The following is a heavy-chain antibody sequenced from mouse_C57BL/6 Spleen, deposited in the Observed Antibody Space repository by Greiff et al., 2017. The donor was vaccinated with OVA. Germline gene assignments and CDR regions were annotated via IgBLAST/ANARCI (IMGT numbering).Heavy chain of an antibody. D-gene: IGHD1-1*01. J-gene: IGHJ3*01. CDR3: ARERDYGEGFAY. CDR2: ISDGGSYT. Sequence: EVMLVESGGGLVKPGGSLKLSCAASGFTFSSYAMSWVRQTPEKRLEWVATISDGGSYTYYPDNVKGRFTISRDNAKNNLYLQMSHLKSEDTAMYYCARERDYGEGFAYWGQGTLVTVSA. V-gene: IGHV5-4*01. CDR1: GFTFSSYA.